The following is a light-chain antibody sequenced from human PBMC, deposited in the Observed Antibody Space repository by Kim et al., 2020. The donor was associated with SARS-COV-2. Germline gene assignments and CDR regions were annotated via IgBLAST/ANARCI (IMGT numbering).Light chain of an antibody. CDR3: MQGTHWYS. CDR2: EVS. V-gene: IGKV2-30*01. CDR1: QSLVYRDGRTY. J-gene: IGKJ2*03. Sequence: PASHSCRSSQSLVYRDGRTYLNWFHQRPGQSPRRLIYEVSNRDFGVPDRFSGSGSGSDFTLEISRVEAEDVGVYYCMQGTHWYSFGQGTKLEI.